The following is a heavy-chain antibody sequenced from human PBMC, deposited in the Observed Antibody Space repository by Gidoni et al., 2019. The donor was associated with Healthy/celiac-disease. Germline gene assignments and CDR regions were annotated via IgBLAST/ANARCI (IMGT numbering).Heavy chain of an antibody. CDR3: ASSPLRFLEWLLSPFDY. V-gene: IGHV3-66*02. CDR2: IYSGGRT. Sequence: EVQLVESVGGLVQPVWSLRLSCAASGFPVSSHYISWVRQAPGKGLEWVSVIYSGGRTYYADSVKGRFTISRDNSKNTLDLQMNSMRAEDTTVYYCASSPLRFLEWLLSPFDYWGQGTLVTVSS. CDR1: GFPVSSHY. J-gene: IGHJ4*02. D-gene: IGHD3-3*01.